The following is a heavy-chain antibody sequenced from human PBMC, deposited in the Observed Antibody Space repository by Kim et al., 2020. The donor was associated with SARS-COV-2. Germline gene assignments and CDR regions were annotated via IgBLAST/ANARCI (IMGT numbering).Heavy chain of an antibody. CDR2: IYYTGST. Sequence: SETLSLSCFVSGDSISSGGHYWSWIRQLPGKGLEWIGYIYYTGSTYYNPSLQSRVSISVDTSKNQFFLRLSSVTAADTAMYFCAKEGRNYYPNWGQGTLVTISS. J-gene: IGHJ4*02. CDR1: GDSISSGGHY. D-gene: IGHD1-7*01. V-gene: IGHV4-31*03. CDR3: AKEGRNYYPN.